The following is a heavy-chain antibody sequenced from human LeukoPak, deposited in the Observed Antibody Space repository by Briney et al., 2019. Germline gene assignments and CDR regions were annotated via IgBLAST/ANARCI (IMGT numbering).Heavy chain of an antibody. CDR2: IWYDGSNK. CDR1: GFTFSSYG. J-gene: IGHJ4*02. CDR3: ASPSLAIGDLFYFDY. Sequence: PGGSLRLSCAASGFTFSSYGMHWVRQAPGKGLEWVAVIWYDGSNKDYADSVKGRFTISRDNTKNTLYLQMNSLRVEDAAVYCCASPSLAIGDLFYFDYWGQGTLVTVSS. D-gene: IGHD3-16*01. V-gene: IGHV3-33*01.